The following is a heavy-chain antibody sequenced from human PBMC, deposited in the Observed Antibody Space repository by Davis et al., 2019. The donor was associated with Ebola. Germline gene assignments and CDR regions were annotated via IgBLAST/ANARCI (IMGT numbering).Heavy chain of an antibody. CDR1: GGSVSSGSYY. D-gene: IGHD5-12*01. CDR3: ASLIVATIWGNDY. CDR2: IYYSGST. V-gene: IGHV4-61*01. Sequence: MPSETLSLTCTVSGGSVSSGSYYWSWIRQPPGKGLEWIGYIYYSGSTNYNPSLKSRVTISVDTSKNQSSLKLSSVTAADTAVYYCASLIVATIWGNDYWGQGTLVTVSS. J-gene: IGHJ4*02.